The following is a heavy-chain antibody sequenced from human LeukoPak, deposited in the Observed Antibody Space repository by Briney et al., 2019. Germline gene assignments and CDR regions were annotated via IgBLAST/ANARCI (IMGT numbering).Heavy chain of an antibody. V-gene: IGHV3-23*01. Sequence: PGGSLRLSCAASGFTFSSYAMSWVRQAPGKGLEWVSAISGSGGSTYYADSVKGRFTISRDNSKNTLYLQMNSLRAEDTAVYYCARGGSSTMIVVVRNYDAFDIWGQGTMVTVSS. J-gene: IGHJ3*02. CDR2: ISGSGGST. CDR1: GFTFSSYA. CDR3: ARGGSSTMIVVVRNYDAFDI. D-gene: IGHD3-22*01.